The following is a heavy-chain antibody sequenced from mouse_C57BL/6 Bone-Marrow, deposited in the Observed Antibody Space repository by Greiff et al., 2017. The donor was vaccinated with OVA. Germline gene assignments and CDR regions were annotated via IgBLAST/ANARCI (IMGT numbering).Heavy chain of an antibody. V-gene: IGHV1-52*01. Sequence: QVKLQQPGAELVRPGSSVKLSCKASGYTFTSYWMHWVKQRPIQGLEWIGNIDPSDSETQYHQKFKDKATLTVDKSSSTAYMQLSSLTSEDSAVYYCARLLLFAMDYWGQGTAVTVSS. CDR1: GYTFTSYW. CDR2: IDPSDSET. CDR3: ARLLLFAMDY. D-gene: IGHD2-12*01. J-gene: IGHJ4*01.